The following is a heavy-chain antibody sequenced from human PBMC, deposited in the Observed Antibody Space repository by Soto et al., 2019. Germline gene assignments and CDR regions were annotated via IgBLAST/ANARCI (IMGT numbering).Heavy chain of an antibody. CDR1: GFTFDDYA. J-gene: IGHJ6*03. Sequence: GGSLRLSCAASGFTFDDYATHWVRQAPGKGLEWVSGISWNSGSIGYADSVKGRFTISRDNAKNSLYLQMNSLRAEDTALYYCAKDMGLLLWFGELSNMDVWGEGTTVTVSS. CDR3: AKDMGLLLWFGELSNMDV. V-gene: IGHV3-9*01. D-gene: IGHD3-10*01. CDR2: ISWNSGSI.